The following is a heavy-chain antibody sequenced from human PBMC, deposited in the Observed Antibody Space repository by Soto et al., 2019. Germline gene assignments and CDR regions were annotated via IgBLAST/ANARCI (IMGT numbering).Heavy chain of an antibody. CDR3: ATRSPAFDY. J-gene: IGHJ4*02. CDR1: GYTFTTYG. V-gene: IGHV1-18*01. Sequence: QVQLVQSGPEVKKPGASVKVSCRTSGYTFTTYGISWVRQAPGQGLEWMGGISTDKGHTNYAQKFQGRVTMTTDTSTSTAYMELRSLRSDDTAIYYCATRSPAFDYWGQGTLVTVST. CDR2: ISTDKGHT.